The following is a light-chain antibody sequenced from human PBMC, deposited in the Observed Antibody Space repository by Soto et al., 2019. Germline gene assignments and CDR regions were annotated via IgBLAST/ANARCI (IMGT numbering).Light chain of an antibody. V-gene: IGKV3-11*01. CDR3: QQRSNWPPPT. CDR1: QSVSSY. J-gene: IGKJ4*01. Sequence: VLTQSPVTLSLSPGERATLSCRASQSVSSYLAWYQQKPGQAPRLLIYDASNRATGVPARFSGSGSGTDFTLTINSLEPEYFAVYYCQQRSNWPPPTFGGGTKVEIK. CDR2: DAS.